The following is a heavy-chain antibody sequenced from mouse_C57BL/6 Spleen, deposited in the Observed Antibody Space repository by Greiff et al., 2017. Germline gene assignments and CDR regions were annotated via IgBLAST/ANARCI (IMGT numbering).Heavy chain of an antibody. CDR2: INPSSGYT. D-gene: IGHD1-1*01. Sequence: QVQLQQSGAELARPGASVKMSCKASGYTFTSYTMHWVKQRPGQGLEWIGYINPSSGYTKYNQKFKDKATLTADKSSSTAYMQLSSLTSEDSAVYYCARGVTTVVSFDSWGQGTTLTVSS. V-gene: IGHV1-4*01. CDR3: ARGVTTVVSFDS. CDR1: GYTFTSYT. J-gene: IGHJ2*01.